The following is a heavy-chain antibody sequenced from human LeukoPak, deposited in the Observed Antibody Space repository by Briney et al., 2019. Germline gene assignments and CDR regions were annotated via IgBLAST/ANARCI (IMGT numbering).Heavy chain of an antibody. CDR1: GFTLSDYY. CDR2: ISSSGDTM. J-gene: IGHJ5*02. V-gene: IGHV3-11*04. Sequence: GGSLRLSCAPSGFTLSDYYMSWIRQAPGKGLEWVSYISSSGDTMYYAASVKGRFTISRDNAKNSLYLQMNSLRAEDTAVYYCARELNGAFDPWGQGTLVTVSS. D-gene: IGHD1-1*01. CDR3: ARELNGAFDP.